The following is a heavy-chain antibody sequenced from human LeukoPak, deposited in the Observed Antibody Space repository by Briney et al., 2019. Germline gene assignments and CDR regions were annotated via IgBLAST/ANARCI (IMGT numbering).Heavy chain of an antibody. CDR2: IVVGSGNT. D-gene: IGHD1-26*01. CDR1: GFTFTSSA. CDR3: AAVVAGPRWATSDY. V-gene: IGHV1-58*02. J-gene: IGHJ4*02. Sequence: SVKVSCKASGFTFTSSAMQWVRQARGQRLEWIGWIVVGSGNTNYAQKFQERVTITRDMSTSTAYMELSSLRSEDTAVYCCAAVVAGPRWATSDYWGQGTLATVSS.